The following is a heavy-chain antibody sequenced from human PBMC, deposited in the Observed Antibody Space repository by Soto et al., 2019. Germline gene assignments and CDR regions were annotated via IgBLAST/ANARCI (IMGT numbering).Heavy chain of an antibody. V-gene: IGHV3-23*01. CDR2: ITRTDST. CDR1: GFTFSNYA. CDR3: ANALVGEVGATDY. Sequence: PGGSLRLSCTASGFTFSNYAMSWVRQAPGKGLEWVSAITRTDSTYYADSVKGRFTISRDNSRNTLYLQMNSLGAEDAALYSCANALVGEVGATDYWGQGTLVTVSS. J-gene: IGHJ4*02. D-gene: IGHD1-26*01.